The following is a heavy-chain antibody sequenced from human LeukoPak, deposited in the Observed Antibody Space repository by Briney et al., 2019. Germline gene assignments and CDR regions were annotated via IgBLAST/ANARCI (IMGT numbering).Heavy chain of an antibody. CDR3: AKGATYYYDSSGYEIDY. CDR1: GFTFSSYG. V-gene: IGHV3-30*18. Sequence: PGRSLRLSCAASGFTFSSYGMHWVRQAPGKGLEWVAVISYDGSNKYYADSVKGRFTISRDNSKNTLYLQMNSLRAEDTAVYYCAKGATYYYDSSGYEIDYWGQGTLVTVSS. CDR2: ISYDGSNK. D-gene: IGHD3-22*01. J-gene: IGHJ4*02.